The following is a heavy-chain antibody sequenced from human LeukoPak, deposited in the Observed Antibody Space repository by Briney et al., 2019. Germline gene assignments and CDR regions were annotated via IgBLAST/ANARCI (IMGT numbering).Heavy chain of an antibody. CDR2: IYHSGST. CDR1: GYSISSGYY. V-gene: IGHV4-38-2*02. J-gene: IGHJ4*02. CDR3: ARETDYYDSSGYYRDY. Sequence: SETLSLTCTVSGYSISSGYYWGWIRQPPGKGLEWIGSIYHSGSTYYNPSLKSRVTISVDTSKNQFSLKLSSVTAADTAVYYCARETDYYDSSGYYRDYWGQGTLVTVSS. D-gene: IGHD3-22*01.